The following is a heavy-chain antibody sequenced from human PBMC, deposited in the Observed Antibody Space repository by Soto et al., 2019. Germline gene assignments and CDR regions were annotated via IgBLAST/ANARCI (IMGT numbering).Heavy chain of an antibody. J-gene: IGHJ6*03. Sequence: VWMGGFDPEDGETIYAQKFQGRVTMTEDTSTDTAYMELSSLRSEDTAVYYCATDLTGSTTPYYYYMDVWGKGTTVTVSS. CDR3: ATDLTGSTTPYYYYMDV. V-gene: IGHV1-24*01. D-gene: IGHD1-7*01. CDR2: FDPEDGET.